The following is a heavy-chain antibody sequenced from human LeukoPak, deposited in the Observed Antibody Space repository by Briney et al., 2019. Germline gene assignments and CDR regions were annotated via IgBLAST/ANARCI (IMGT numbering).Heavy chain of an antibody. CDR2: IKQDGSAK. Sequence: GGSLRLSCAASGFTFSRHWIYWVRQAPGKGLEWVANIKQDGSAKPYVDSVKGRFTISRDNAKNSLFLQMNSLRAEDTAVYYCARDNGWSADFWGQGTLVTVSS. D-gene: IGHD2-15*01. CDR1: GFTFSRHW. J-gene: IGHJ4*02. CDR3: ARDNGWSADF. V-gene: IGHV3-7*03.